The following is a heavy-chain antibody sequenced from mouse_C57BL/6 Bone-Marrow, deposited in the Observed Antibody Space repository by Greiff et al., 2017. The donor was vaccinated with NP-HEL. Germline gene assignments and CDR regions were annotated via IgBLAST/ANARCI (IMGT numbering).Heavy chain of an antibody. J-gene: IGHJ3*01. CDR1: GYTFTSYW. Sequence: VKLQQPGAELVKPGASVKLSCKASGYTFTSYWMHWVKQRPGQGLEWIGMIHPNSGSTNYNEKFKSKATLTVDKSSSTAYMQLSSLTSEDSAVYYCASTRRYWFAYWGQGTLVTVSA. D-gene: IGHD2-12*01. V-gene: IGHV1-64*01. CDR3: ASTRRYWFAY. CDR2: IHPNSGST.